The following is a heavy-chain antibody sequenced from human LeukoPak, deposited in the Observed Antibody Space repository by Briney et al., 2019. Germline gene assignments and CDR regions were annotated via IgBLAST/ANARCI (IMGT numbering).Heavy chain of an antibody. Sequence: GGSLRLSGAASGFTFSIYAMSWVRQAPGKGLEWVSAISGSGGSTYYADSVKGRFTISRDNSKNTLYLQMNGLRAEDTAVYYCAKGSNDFWSAMGPWGQGTLVTVSS. CDR2: ISGSGGST. J-gene: IGHJ4*02. D-gene: IGHD3-3*01. CDR1: GFTFSIYA. V-gene: IGHV3-23*01. CDR3: AKGSNDFWSAMGP.